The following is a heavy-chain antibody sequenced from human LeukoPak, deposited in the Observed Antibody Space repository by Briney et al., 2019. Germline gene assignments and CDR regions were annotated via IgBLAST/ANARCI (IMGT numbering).Heavy chain of an antibody. CDR2: ISSSGSTI. J-gene: IGHJ4*02. V-gene: IGHV3-48*03. CDR1: GFTFSSYE. D-gene: IGHD3-22*01. Sequence: GGSLRLSCAASGFTFSSYEMNWVRQAPGKGLEWVSYISSSGSTIYYADSVKGRFTISRDNAENSLYLQMNSLRAEDTAVYYCARGYYYDSSGYGYWGQGTLVTVSS. CDR3: ARGYYYDSSGYGY.